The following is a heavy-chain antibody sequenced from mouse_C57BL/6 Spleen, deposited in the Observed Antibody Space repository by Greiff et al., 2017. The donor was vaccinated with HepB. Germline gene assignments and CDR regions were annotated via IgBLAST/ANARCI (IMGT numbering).Heavy chain of an antibody. Sequence: EVKLMESGPGLVKPSQSLSLTCSVTGYSITSGYYWNWIRQFPGNKLEWMGYISYDGSNNYNPSLKNRISITRDTSKNQFFLKLNSVTTEDTATYYWARDGAYYSNSFAYWGQGTLVTVSA. J-gene: IGHJ3*01. CDR3: ARDGAYYSNSFAY. V-gene: IGHV3-6*01. CDR1: GYSITSGYY. D-gene: IGHD2-5*01. CDR2: ISYDGSN.